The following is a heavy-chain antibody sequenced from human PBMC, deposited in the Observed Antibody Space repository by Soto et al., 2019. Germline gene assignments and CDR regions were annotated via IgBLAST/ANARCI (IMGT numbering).Heavy chain of an antibody. V-gene: IGHV3-23*01. CDR3: EKGHHRTGDYFYYMDV. Sequence: EVQLLASGGGLVQPGGSLRLSCASSGFTFSSSAMTWVRQAQGKGLEWVSAISCSGGSTYYADSIKGRFTISRDNSKNTLYLQMNRLRAEETAVDYCEKGHHRTGDYFYYMDVWGKGTTVTVSS. D-gene: IGHD1-1*01. CDR2: ISCSGGST. J-gene: IGHJ6*03. CDR1: GFTFSSSA.